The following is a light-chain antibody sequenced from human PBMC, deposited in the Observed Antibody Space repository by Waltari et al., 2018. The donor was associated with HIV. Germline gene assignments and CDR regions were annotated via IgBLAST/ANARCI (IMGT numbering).Light chain of an antibody. J-gene: IGKJ5*01. CDR1: QSISSW. CDR2: KAS. Sequence: DIQMTQSPSTLSASVGDRVTITCRASQSISSWLAWYRQKPGKAPKLLIYKASSLESGVSSRFSGSGSGTEFTLTISSLQPDDFATYYCQQYNSYSPTITFGQGTRLEIK. CDR3: QQYNSYSPTIT. V-gene: IGKV1-5*03.